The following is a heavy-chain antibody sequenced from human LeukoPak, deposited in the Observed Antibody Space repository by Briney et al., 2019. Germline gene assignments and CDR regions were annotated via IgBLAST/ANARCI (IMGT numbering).Heavy chain of an antibody. D-gene: IGHD3-22*01. CDR1: GFTVSSNY. CDR3: AREGHYYDSSGYPTSRYYYGMDV. V-gene: IGHV3-53*01. CDR2: IYSGGST. Sequence: GGSLRLSCAASGFTVSSNYMSWVRQAPGKGLEWVSVIYSGGSTYYADSVKGRFTISRDNAKNSLYLQMNSLRAEDTAVYYCAREGHYYDSSGYPTSRYYYGMDVWGQGTTVTVSS. J-gene: IGHJ6*02.